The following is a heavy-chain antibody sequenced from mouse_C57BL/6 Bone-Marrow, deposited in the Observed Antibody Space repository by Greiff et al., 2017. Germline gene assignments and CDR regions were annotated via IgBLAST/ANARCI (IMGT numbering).Heavy chain of an antibody. V-gene: IGHV5-15*01. Sequence: EVQLQESGGGLVQPGGSLKLSCAASGFTFSDYGMAWVRQAPRKGPEWVAFISNLAYSIYYADTVTGRFTISRENAKNTLYLEMSSLRSEDTAMYYCARHRDYGSSYWYFDVWGTGTTVTVSS. D-gene: IGHD1-1*01. CDR2: ISNLAYSI. CDR3: ARHRDYGSSYWYFDV. CDR1: GFTFSDYG. J-gene: IGHJ1*03.